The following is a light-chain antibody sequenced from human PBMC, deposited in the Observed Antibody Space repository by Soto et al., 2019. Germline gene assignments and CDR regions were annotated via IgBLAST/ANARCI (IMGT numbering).Light chain of an antibody. V-gene: IGLV2-14*01. J-gene: IGLJ2*01. CDR1: SSDVGGYNH. CDR2: AVS. Sequence: QSALTQPASVSGSPGQSITISCTGTSSDVGGYNHVSWYQHSPGKAPKLILFAVSDRPSGVSHRFSGSKSGNTASLTISGLQADDEAEYYCCSCTCLSTVVFGGGTQLTVL. CDR3: CSCTCLSTVV.